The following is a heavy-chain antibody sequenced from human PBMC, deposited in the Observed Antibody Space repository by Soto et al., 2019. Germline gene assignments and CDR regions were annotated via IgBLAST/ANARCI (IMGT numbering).Heavy chain of an antibody. CDR1: GFTFTDYA. Sequence: EVQLLESGGGLVQPGGSLRLSCAASGFTFTDYALSWVRQAPGKGLEWVATISGIGGSTDSADSVKGRFSISRDNSRNMVYLQMNSLRAEDTAVYYCAKVVVAGLDYYYGMDVWGQGTTVAVSS. V-gene: IGHV3-23*01. CDR3: AKVVVAGLDYYYGMDV. J-gene: IGHJ6*02. D-gene: IGHD6-19*01. CDR2: ISGIGGST.